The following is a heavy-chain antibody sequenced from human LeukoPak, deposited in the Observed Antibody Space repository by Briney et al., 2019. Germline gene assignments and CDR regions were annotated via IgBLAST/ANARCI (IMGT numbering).Heavy chain of an antibody. D-gene: IGHD1-20*01. CDR1: GFTFSYYW. CDR3: ARDEVGYKWDY. J-gene: IGHJ4*02. V-gene: IGHV3-7*01. Sequence: GGSLRLSCAASGFTFSYYWMTWVRQAPGKGLEWVANINKDGSEKYYVDSVKGRFTISRDNAKNSLYLQMNSLGADDTAVYYCARDEVGYKWDYWGKGTLLTVSS. CDR2: INKDGSEK.